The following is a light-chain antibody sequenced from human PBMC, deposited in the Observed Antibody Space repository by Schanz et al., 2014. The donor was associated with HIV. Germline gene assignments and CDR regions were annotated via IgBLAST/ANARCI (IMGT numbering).Light chain of an antibody. CDR1: QSVSIY. CDR2: GAF. CDR3: QYFGNSGGT. J-gene: IGKJ4*01. Sequence: EIVLTQSPATLSLSPGERATLSCRASQSVSIYLAWYQQKPGQTPRLLIYGAFRRATGIPDRFSGSGSGTEFTLTISRLEPEDFAVYYCQYFGNSGGTFGGGTKVEIK. V-gene: IGKV3-20*01.